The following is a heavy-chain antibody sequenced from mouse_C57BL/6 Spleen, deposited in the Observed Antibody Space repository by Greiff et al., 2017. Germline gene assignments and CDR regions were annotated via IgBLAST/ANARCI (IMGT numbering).Heavy chain of an antibody. CDR2: IDPEDGET. Sequence: VQLQQSGAELVKPGASVKLSCTASGFNIKDYYMHWVKQRTEQGLEWIGRIDPEDGETKYAPNFQGKATITADTSSNTAYLQLSSLTSEDTAVYCCVHSSGYVREYFDYWGQGTTLTVSS. CDR1: GFNIKDYY. CDR3: VHSSGYVREYFDY. V-gene: IGHV14-2*01. D-gene: IGHD3-2*02. J-gene: IGHJ2*01.